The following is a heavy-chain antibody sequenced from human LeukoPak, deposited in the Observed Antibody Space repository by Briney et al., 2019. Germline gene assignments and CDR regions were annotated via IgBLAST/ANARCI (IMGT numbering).Heavy chain of an antibody. J-gene: IGHJ4*02. CDR3: VRSMSGRNDF. CDR2: IDVVGTRT. CDR1: GFIFSNYW. Sequence: GASLRLSCAGSGFIFSNYWVHWVRQAPGKELVWVARIDVVGTRTDYADSVRGRFTISRDNAKNTIYLQMNSLTADDTAVYYCVRSMSGRNDFWGQGTVVSVSS. V-gene: IGHV3-74*01. D-gene: IGHD3-3*01.